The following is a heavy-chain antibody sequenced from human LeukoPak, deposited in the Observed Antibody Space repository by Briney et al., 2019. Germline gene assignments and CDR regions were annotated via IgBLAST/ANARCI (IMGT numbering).Heavy chain of an antibody. CDR2: ISHDGSSK. D-gene: IGHD2-2*01. CDR3: AKSIRFCSSNSCFAGYYNYGLHV. CDR1: GFTFSSYG. J-gene: IGHJ6*02. Sequence: GGSLRLSCAASGFTFSSYGMRWVRQAPGKGLEWVAVISHDGSSKYFADSVKGRFTISRDNPKNTLDLQMHSLRAEDTAVYYCAKSIRFCSSNSCFAGYYNYGLHVWGQGSTVIVSS. V-gene: IGHV3-30*18.